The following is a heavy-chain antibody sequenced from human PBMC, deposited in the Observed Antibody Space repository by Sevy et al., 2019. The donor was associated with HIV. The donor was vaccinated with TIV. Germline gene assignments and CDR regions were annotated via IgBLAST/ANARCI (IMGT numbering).Heavy chain of an antibody. CDR3: ARSDDYGNYGDTRGYFDY. J-gene: IGHJ4*02. D-gene: IGHD4-17*01. V-gene: IGHV3-33*01. CDR2: VWFDGYNK. CDR1: GFTFNSYG. Sequence: GGSLRLSCAASGFTFNSYGMHWVRQAPGKGLEWVAVVWFDGYNKYYADSVKGRFTISRDNPKNRLYLQMNSLRAEDTAVYYCARSDDYGNYGDTRGYFDYWGQGALVTVSS.